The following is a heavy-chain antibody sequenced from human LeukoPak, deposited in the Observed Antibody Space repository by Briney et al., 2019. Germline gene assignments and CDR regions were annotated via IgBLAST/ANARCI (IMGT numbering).Heavy chain of an antibody. CDR1: GFTFSSYS. CDR2: ISSSSYYI. Sequence: GGSLRLSCAASGFTFSSYSMNWVRQAPGKGLEWVSSISSSSYYIYYADSVKGRFTISRDNAKNSLYLQMNSLRAEDTAVYYCARDVLRGDYVWGSYLFPTDYWGQGTLVTVSS. J-gene: IGHJ4*02. CDR3: ARDVLRGDYVWGSYLFPTDY. V-gene: IGHV3-21*01. D-gene: IGHD3-16*02.